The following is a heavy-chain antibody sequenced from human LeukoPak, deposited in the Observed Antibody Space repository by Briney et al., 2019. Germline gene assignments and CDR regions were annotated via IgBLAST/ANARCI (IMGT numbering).Heavy chain of an antibody. J-gene: IGHJ4*02. CDR1: RYTFTGYY. CDR2: INPNSGGT. D-gene: IGHD3-10*01. V-gene: IGHV1-2*06. Sequence: ASVKVSCKASRYTFTGYYMHWVRQAPGQGLEWMGRINPNSGGTDYAQKFQGRVTMTRDTSISTAYMELNRLTSDDTAVYLCATVYPSGNYYWGQGTLVTVSS. CDR3: ATVYPSGNYY.